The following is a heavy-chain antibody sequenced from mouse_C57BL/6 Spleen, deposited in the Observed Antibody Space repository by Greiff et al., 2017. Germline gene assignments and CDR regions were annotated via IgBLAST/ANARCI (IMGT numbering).Heavy chain of an antibody. CDR1: GFTFSDYG. CDR2: ISSGSSTI. D-gene: IGHD2-3*01. Sequence: EVKLMESGGGLVKPGGSLKLSCAASGFTFSDYGMHWVRQAPEKGLEWVAYISSGSSTIYYADTVKGRFTISRDNAENTLFLQMTSLRSEDTAMYYCARQGYDGYWYFDVWGTGTTVTVSS. J-gene: IGHJ1*03. V-gene: IGHV5-17*01. CDR3: ARQGYDGYWYFDV.